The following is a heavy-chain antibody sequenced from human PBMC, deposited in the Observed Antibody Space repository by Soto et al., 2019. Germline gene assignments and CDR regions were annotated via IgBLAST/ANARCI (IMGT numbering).Heavy chain of an antibody. D-gene: IGHD6-13*01. Sequence: ASVKVSCKASGYTFTSYAMHWVRQAPGQRLEWMGWINAGDGNTRYSQKFQGRVTISRDTSANTAYMELSSLRSEDTAVYYCARDWGSSWYGDFDYWGQGTLVTVSS. CDR2: INAGDGNT. J-gene: IGHJ4*02. CDR1: GYTFTSYA. V-gene: IGHV1-3*01. CDR3: ARDWGSSWYGDFDY.